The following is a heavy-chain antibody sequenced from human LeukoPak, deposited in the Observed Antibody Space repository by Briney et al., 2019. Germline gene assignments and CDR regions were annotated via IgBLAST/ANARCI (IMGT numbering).Heavy chain of an antibody. CDR3: AKEGRYFDPPGVFGY. V-gene: IGHV3-74*01. J-gene: IGHJ4*02. D-gene: IGHD3-9*01. Sequence: GSLRLSCAASGFTLSSYWMFWFRQAPGKGLVWVSQIHSDGSSTNYADSVKGRFTVSRDNAKNTLYLQMNSLRAEDTAVYYCAKEGRYFDPPGVFGYWGQGTLVTVSS. CDR2: IHSDGSST. CDR1: GFTLSSYW.